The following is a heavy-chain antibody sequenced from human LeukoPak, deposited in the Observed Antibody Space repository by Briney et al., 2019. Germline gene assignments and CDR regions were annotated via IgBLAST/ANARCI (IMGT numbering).Heavy chain of an antibody. CDR2: ISGEGGST. D-gene: IGHD1-26*01. V-gene: IGHV3-43*02. CDR1: GFTFDDYA. J-gene: IGHJ4*02. Sequence: GGSLRLSCAASGFTFDDYAMHWVRQAPGKGLEWVSLISGEGGSTYYADSVKGRFTISRDNSKNSLYLQMNSLRTEDTALYYCAKARYSGSYYSSWGPDYWGQGTLVTVSS. CDR3: AKARYSGSYYSSWGPDY.